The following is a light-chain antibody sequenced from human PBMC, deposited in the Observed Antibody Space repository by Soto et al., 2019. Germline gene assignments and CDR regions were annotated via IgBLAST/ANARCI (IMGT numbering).Light chain of an antibody. CDR1: QSVSSN. CDR3: QQYNNWPPFT. J-gene: IGKJ3*01. CDR2: SAS. Sequence: IVMTQSPATLSVSPGERATLSCRASQSVSSNLAWYQQKPGQAPRLLIYSASTRATGIPARFSGSGSGTEFTLTISSLQSEDFAVYYCQQYNNWPPFTFGPGTKVDIK. V-gene: IGKV3-15*01.